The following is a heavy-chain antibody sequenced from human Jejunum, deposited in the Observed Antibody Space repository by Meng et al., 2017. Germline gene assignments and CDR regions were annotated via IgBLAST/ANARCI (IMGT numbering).Heavy chain of an antibody. CDR1: GYTFTNYQ. CDR3: ARHSTDWSLDY. D-gene: IGHD2/OR15-2a*01. J-gene: IGHJ4*02. CDR2: VNPNHGGA. V-gene: IGHV1-18*01. Sequence: QVQLVQSGVEVKEPGASVKVSCKTSGYTFTNYQTDWVRQAPGQGLEWMGWVNPNHGGASYAQKFQGRLTMTIDTSTTTVYMELRSLRSDDSALHYCARHSTDWSLDYWGQGTLVTVSS.